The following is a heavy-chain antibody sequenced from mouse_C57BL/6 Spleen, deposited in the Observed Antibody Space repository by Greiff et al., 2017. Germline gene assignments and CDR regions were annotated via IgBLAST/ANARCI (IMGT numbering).Heavy chain of an antibody. CDR3: ARDEGVLGDD. CDR1: GFTFSSYA. J-gene: IGHJ4*01. V-gene: IGHV5-4*01. CDR2: ISDGGSYT. Sequence: EVKVVESGGGLVKPGGSLKLSCAASGFTFSSYAMSWVRQTPEKRLEWVATISDGGSYTYYPDNVKGRFTISRDNAKNNLYLQMSHLKSEDTAMYYCARDEGVLGDDWGQGTSVTVSS.